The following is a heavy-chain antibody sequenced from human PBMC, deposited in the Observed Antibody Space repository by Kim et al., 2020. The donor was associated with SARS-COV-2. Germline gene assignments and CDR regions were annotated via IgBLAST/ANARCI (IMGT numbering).Heavy chain of an antibody. CDR3: ARDSLELRNIYFDS. J-gene: IGHJ4*02. V-gene: IGHV3-21*01. D-gene: IGHD1-7*01. Sequence: ADSVKGRFTISRDNAKNSVYLQMNSLRAEDTAVYYCARDSLELRNIYFDSWGQGTLVTVSS.